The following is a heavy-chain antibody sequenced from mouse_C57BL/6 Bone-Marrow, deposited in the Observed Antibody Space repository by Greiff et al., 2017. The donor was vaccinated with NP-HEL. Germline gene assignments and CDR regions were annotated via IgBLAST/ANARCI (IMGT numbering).Heavy chain of an antibody. D-gene: IGHD4-1*01. CDR2: IYPRSGNT. V-gene: IGHV1-81*01. J-gene: IGHJ3*01. CDR1: GYTFTSYG. Sequence: VQLQQPGAELARPGASVKLSCKASGYTFTSYGISWVKQRTGQGLEWIGEIYPRSGNTYYNEKFKGKATLTADKSSSTAYMELRSLTSEDSAVYFCARLGYPFAYWDRGTVITVTA. CDR3: ARLGYPFAY.